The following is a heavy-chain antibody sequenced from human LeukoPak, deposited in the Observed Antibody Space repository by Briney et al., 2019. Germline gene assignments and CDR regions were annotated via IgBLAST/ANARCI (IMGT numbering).Heavy chain of an antibody. V-gene: IGHV1-18*01. D-gene: IGHD3-16*02. CDR1: GYTFNTDG. CDR3: ARRGPYRYFDY. J-gene: IGHJ4*02. Sequence: GASVTVSCKASGYTFNTDGISWVRQAPGQGLEWMAWISTYNGNANYAQNLQGRVTITKDTYTSTVYMELRSLTSDDTAVYYCARRGPYRYFDYWGQGTLVIVSS. CDR2: ISTYNGNA.